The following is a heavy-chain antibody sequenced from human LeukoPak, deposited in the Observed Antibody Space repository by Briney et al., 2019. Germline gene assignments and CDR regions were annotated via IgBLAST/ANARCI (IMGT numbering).Heavy chain of an antibody. CDR3: VRGSSGSYDPGY. Sequence: GGSLRLTCAASGFTFSSYSMNWVRQAPGKGLEWVPYISSSSRTIYYADSMKGRFTISRDNAKNSLYLQMDGLRDEDTAVYYCVRGSSGSYDPGYWGQGTLVTVSS. V-gene: IGHV3-48*02. D-gene: IGHD1-26*01. J-gene: IGHJ4*02. CDR1: GFTFSSYS. CDR2: ISSSSRTI.